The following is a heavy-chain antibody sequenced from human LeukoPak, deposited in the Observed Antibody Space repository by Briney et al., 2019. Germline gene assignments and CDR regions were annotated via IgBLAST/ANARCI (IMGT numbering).Heavy chain of an antibody. Sequence: AGGSLRLSCAASGFTFSSYDMNWVRQAPGKGLEWVSTISGSGDSTNYADSVKGRFTISRDNSNNTLYLQMNSLRVEDTAVYYCAKDLTYYYDSGRAFDIWGQGTMVTVSS. V-gene: IGHV3-23*01. CDR2: ISGSGDST. CDR1: GFTFSSYD. D-gene: IGHD3-22*01. CDR3: AKDLTYYYDSGRAFDI. J-gene: IGHJ3*02.